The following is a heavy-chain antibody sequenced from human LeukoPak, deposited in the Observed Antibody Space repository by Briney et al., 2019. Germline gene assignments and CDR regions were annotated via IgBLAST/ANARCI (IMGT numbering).Heavy chain of an antibody. V-gene: IGHV5-51*01. Sequence: GESLKISCKGSGYSFTSYWIGWVRQMPGKGLEWMGIIYPGDSDTRYSPSFQGQVTISADKSISTAYLQWSSLKASGTAMYYCARFGYCSSTSCSVGYYYYYYGMDVWGQGTTVTVSS. J-gene: IGHJ6*02. D-gene: IGHD2-2*01. CDR1: GYSFTSYW. CDR2: IYPGDSDT. CDR3: ARFGYCSSTSCSVGYYYYYYGMDV.